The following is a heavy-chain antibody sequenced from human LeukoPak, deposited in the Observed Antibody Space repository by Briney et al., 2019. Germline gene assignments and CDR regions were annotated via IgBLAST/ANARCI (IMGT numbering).Heavy chain of an antibody. Sequence: ASVKVSCKASGYTFTSYYMYWVRQAPGQGLEWMGIINPSGGSTSYAQKFQGRVTMTRDTSTSTVYMELSSLRSEDTAVYYCARDIVVVPAAPVYGMDVWGKGTTVTVSS. J-gene: IGHJ6*04. CDR2: INPSGGST. CDR1: GYTFTSYY. D-gene: IGHD2-2*01. V-gene: IGHV1-46*01. CDR3: ARDIVVVPAAPVYGMDV.